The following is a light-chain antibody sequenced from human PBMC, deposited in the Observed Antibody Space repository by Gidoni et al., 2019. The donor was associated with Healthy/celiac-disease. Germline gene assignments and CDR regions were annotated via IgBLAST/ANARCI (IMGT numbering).Light chain of an antibody. J-gene: IGKJ4*01. Sequence: DIVMTQSPDSLAGSLGERATIKCKSRQSVLYSSNNKNYLAWYQQQPGQPPKLLIYWASTRESGVPDRFSGSGSGIDFTLTISSLHAEDVAVYYCQQYYSTPLTFGGGTKVEIK. CDR2: WAS. V-gene: IGKV4-1*01. CDR3: QQYYSTPLT. CDR1: QSVLYSSNNKNY.